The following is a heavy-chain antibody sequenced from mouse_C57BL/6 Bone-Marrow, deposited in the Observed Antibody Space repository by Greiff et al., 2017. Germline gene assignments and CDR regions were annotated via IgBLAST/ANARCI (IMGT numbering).Heavy chain of an antibody. V-gene: IGHV5-6*01. CDR2: ISSGGSYT. D-gene: IGHD2-1*01. CDR1: GFTFSSYG. J-gene: IGHJ2*01. Sequence: EVQVVESGGDLVKPGGSLKLSCAASGFTFSSYGMSWVRQTPDKRLEWVATISSGGSYTYYPDSVKGRFTISRDNAKNTLYLQMSSLKSEDTAMYYCARRGVRYYFDYWGQGTTLTVSS. CDR3: ARRGVRYYFDY.